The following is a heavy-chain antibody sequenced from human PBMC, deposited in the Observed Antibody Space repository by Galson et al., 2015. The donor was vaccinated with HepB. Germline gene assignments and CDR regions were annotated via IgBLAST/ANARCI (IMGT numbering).Heavy chain of an antibody. Sequence: SLRLSCAASGFTFSNYGMHWVRQAPGKGLEWVAVIWFDGSNKYYAASVKGRFTFSSDNSKNTLYLQMNSLRAEDTAVYYCARGGVFRVEIAVAHFDYWGQGTLVTVSS. J-gene: IGHJ4*02. V-gene: IGHV3-33*08. D-gene: IGHD6-19*01. CDR3: ARGGVFRVEIAVAHFDY. CDR2: IWFDGSNK. CDR1: GFTFSNYG.